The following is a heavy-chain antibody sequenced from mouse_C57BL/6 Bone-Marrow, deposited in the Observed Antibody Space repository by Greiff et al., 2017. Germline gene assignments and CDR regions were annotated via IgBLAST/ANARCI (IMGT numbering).Heavy chain of an antibody. CDR2: IRLKSDNYAT. D-gene: IGHD1-1*01. V-gene: IGHV6-3*01. Sequence: EVKLEESGGGLVQPGGSMKLSCVASGFTFSNYWMNWVRQSPEKGLEWVAQIRLKSDNYATHYAESVKGRFTISRDDSKSSVYLQMNNLRAEDTGIYYCTGPFYGSRSYWYFDVWGTGTTVTVSS. CDR1: GFTFSNYW. J-gene: IGHJ1*03. CDR3: TGPFYGSRSYWYFDV.